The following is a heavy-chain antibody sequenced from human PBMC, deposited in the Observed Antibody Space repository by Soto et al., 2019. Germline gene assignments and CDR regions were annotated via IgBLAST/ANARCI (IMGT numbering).Heavy chain of an antibody. CDR2: IYWDDDK. CDR1: VFALTTSGGS. Sequence: QITLKESGPPLVKPTQTLTLTCTFSVFALTTSGGSVGWIRQPPGKALEWLALIYWDDDKRYSPSLKGRLTIPKEPPKTPLGLKMTHLDPLDTAPYFRSHRNPWGGGDYFDFWGQGTLVTVSS. V-gene: IGHV2-5*02. D-gene: IGHD3-16*01. CDR3: SHRNPWGGGDYFDF. J-gene: IGHJ4*02.